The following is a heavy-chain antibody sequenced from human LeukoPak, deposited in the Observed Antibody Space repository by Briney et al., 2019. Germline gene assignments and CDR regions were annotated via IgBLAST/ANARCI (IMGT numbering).Heavy chain of an antibody. CDR2: IKEDGSEK. CDR1: GFTFRSYW. J-gene: IGHJ5*02. CDR3: ARGGDWYDA. Sequence: GGSLRLSCAASGFTFRSYWMSWVRQAPGKGLEWVANIKEDGSEKYYVDSVKGRFTISRDNAKNSQYLQMNSRRAEESAVYHCARGGDWYDACGRGTLVTVSP. V-gene: IGHV3-7*04.